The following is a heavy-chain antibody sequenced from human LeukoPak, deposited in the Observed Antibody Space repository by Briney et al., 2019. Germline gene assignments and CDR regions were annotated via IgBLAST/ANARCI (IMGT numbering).Heavy chain of an antibody. D-gene: IGHD4-17*01. V-gene: IGHV3-23*01. J-gene: IGHJ3*02. CDR1: GFTFNSYW. Sequence: PGGSLRLSCAASGFTFNSYWMSWVRQAAGKGLEWVSAISGSGVSTYYADSVKGRFTVSRDNSKNTLYLQINSLRAEDTAVYYCAKDRSDYGGYPPGAFDIWGQGTMVTVSS. CDR2: ISGSGVST. CDR3: AKDRSDYGGYPPGAFDI.